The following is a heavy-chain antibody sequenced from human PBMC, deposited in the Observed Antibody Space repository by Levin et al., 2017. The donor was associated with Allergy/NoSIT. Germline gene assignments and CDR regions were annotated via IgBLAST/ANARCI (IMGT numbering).Heavy chain of an antibody. J-gene: IGHJ5*01. CDR1: GYTFTNHY. CDR2: ITPTLGST. Sequence: GASVKVSCKASGYTFTNHYIYWMRQAPGQGLEWMGIITPTLGSTTYAQKFQGRVTMTRDTSTSTVYMELTSLTSDDTAVYYCAREACSGNSRYAWFDSWGQGTLVTVSS. V-gene: IGHV1-46*01. D-gene: IGHD2-15*01. CDR3: AREACSGNSRYAWFDS.